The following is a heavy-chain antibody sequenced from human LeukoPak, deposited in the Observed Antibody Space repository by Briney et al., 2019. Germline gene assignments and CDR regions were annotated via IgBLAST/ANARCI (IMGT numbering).Heavy chain of an antibody. CDR1: GFTFSSYA. Sequence: PGGSLRLSCAASGFTFSSYAMSWVRQAPGKGLEWVSAISGSGGSTYYADSAKGRFTISRDNSKNTLYLQMNSLRAEDTAVYYCAKDFRSGWYYYYYMDVWGKGTTVTVSS. D-gene: IGHD6-19*01. CDR3: AKDFRSGWYYYYYMDV. CDR2: ISGSGGST. J-gene: IGHJ6*03. V-gene: IGHV3-23*01.